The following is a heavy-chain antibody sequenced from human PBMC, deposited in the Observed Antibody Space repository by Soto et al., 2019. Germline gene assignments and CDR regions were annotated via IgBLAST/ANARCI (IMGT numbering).Heavy chain of an antibody. Sequence: QVQLVQSGAEVKKPGSSVKVSCKASGGTFSSYAISWVRQAPGQGLEWMGGIIPIFGTANYAQKFQGRVTIAADESTSTAYMEQSSLRSEDTAVYYWATHPMATITDSHGMDVWGQGTTVTVSS. D-gene: IGHD5-12*01. CDR1: GGTFSSYA. CDR3: ATHPMATITDSHGMDV. V-gene: IGHV1-69*12. CDR2: IIPIFGTA. J-gene: IGHJ6*02.